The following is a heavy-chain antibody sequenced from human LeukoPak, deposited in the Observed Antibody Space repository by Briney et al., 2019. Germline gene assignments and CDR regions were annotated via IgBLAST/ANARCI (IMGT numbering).Heavy chain of an antibody. J-gene: IGHJ4*02. D-gene: IGHD6-19*01. CDR1: GFTLSSYS. Sequence: PGGSLRLSCGASGFTLSSYSKNWVRQAPGKGLEWVSGISGSGSRTKYADSVKGRFTISRDNGENSLFLQMNSLRVDDTAIYYCARETAVAGAVYWGPGTLVTVSS. CDR2: ISGSGSRT. V-gene: IGHV3-48*04. CDR3: ARETAVAGAVY.